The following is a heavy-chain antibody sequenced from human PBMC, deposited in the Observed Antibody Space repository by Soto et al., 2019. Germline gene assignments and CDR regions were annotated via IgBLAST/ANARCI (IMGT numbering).Heavy chain of an antibody. CDR1: GYSFTTYW. V-gene: IGHV5-10-1*01. CDR2: IDPSDSYT. Sequence: GESQKISWKSYGYSFTTYWIAWVRQMPGKGLEWMGRIDPSDSYTNYRPSFQGHVTISADKTISTAYLQWSSLKASDTAMYYCARVTGYCSGGSCYGGYWGQGTLVTVS. D-gene: IGHD2-15*01. CDR3: ARVTGYCSGGSCYGGY. J-gene: IGHJ4*02.